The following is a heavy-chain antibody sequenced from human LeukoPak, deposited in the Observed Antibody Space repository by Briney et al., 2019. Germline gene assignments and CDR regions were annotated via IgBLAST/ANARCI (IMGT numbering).Heavy chain of an antibody. V-gene: IGHV1-2*02. CDR2: INPNSGGT. Sequence: GASVKLSCKASGYTFTGYYMHWVRQRPAQGKERMGWINPNSGGTNNAQKFQGRVTMTRDTSISTAYMELSRLRSDDTAVYYCARDKGVWSGYFDYWGQGTVVTVSS. D-gene: IGHD3-3*01. CDR3: ARDKGVWSGYFDY. CDR1: GYTFTGYY. J-gene: IGHJ4*02.